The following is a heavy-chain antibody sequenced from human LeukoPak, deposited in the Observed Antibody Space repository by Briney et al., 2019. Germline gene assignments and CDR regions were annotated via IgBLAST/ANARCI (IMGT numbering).Heavy chain of an antibody. Sequence: PGGSLRLSCAASGFTFSSYWMSWVRQAPGKGLEWVANIKQDGSEKYYVDSVKGRFTISRDHARNSLYLQMNSLRAEDTAVYYCARLHYGGNYGYYYYYMDVWGKGTTVTISS. CDR3: ARLHYGGNYGYYYYYMDV. CDR1: GFTFSSYW. V-gene: IGHV3-7*01. CDR2: IKQDGSEK. D-gene: IGHD4-23*01. J-gene: IGHJ6*03.